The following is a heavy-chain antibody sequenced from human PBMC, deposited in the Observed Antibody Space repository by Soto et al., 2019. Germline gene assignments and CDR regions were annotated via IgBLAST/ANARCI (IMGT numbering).Heavy chain of an antibody. D-gene: IGHD3-3*01. J-gene: IGHJ6*02. CDR1: GGSISTAGYY. CDR3: ARDRLDFWSAGHHYYGMDV. CDR2: IYYTGTT. V-gene: IGHV4-31*11. Sequence: QVQLRQSGPGLVKPSQTLSLTCAVSGGSISTAGYYWSWIRQRPGKGLEWIGYIYYTGTTDYNPSLKSRVTMSVDTSKDSFSLKLNSVTAADTAVYFCARDRLDFWSAGHHYYGMDVWGQGTTVIVSS.